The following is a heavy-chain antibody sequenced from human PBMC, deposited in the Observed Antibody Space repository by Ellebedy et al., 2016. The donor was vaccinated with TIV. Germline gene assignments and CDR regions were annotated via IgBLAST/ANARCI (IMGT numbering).Heavy chain of an antibody. J-gene: IGHJ3*02. CDR1: GGSISSSSYY. V-gene: IGHV4-39*01. CDR3: ARAHSMMDASDALDI. CDR2: IYYSGST. Sequence: MPSETLSLTCTVSGGSISSSSYYWGWIRQPPGKGLEWIGSIYYSGSTYYNPSLKSRVTISVDTSKNQFSLKLSSVTAADTAVYYCARAHSMMDASDALDIWGHGTLVTVSS. D-gene: IGHD2/OR15-2a*01.